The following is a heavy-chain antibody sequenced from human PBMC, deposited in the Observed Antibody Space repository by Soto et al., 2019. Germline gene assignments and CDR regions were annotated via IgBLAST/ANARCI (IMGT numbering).Heavy chain of an antibody. D-gene: IGHD2-21*01. CDR3: ARGNDWKSSTFGI. V-gene: IGHV4-59*11. CDR1: GGSLTDHY. J-gene: IGHJ3*02. CDR2: VYYSGGT. Sequence: QVQLQESGPGLVKPSETLSLTCTVAGGSLTDHYWNWFRQSPGKGLHWIGYVYYSGGTNYNPSLKSRVTMSVDTSKNQFSLNLRSVTAADTAVYYCARGNDWKSSTFGIWGQGTMVSVSS.